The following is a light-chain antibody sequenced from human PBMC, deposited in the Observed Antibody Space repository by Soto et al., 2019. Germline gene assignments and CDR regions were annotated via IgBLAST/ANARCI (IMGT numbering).Light chain of an antibody. V-gene: IGKV3-15*01. CDR2: GES. Sequence: EIVMTQSPATLSVSPGERATLSCRASQSVSSNLAGYQQKPVQAPRLLIYGESTRATGIPARFSGSGSGTEFTLTLSSLQSEDFAVYYCQQYNNWPPWTFGQGTKV. CDR3: QQYNNWPPWT. CDR1: QSVSSN. J-gene: IGKJ1*01.